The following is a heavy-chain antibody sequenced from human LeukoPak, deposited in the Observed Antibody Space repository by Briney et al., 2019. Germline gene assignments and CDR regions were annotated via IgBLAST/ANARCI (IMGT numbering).Heavy chain of an antibody. Sequence: PGGSLRLSCAASGLTFSRYNMNWVRQAPGKGLEWVSSIGTSSNNIYYTDSVKGRFTISRDNAKNSLYLQVDSLRVEDTAVYYCVGDPTTNRFQYFHYWGQGALVTVSS. CDR2: IGTSSNNI. J-gene: IGHJ4*02. D-gene: IGHD1-14*01. CDR3: VGDPTTNRFQYFHY. V-gene: IGHV3-21*01. CDR1: GLTFSRYN.